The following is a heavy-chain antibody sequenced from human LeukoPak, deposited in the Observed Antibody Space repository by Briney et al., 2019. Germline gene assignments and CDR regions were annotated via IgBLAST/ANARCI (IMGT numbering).Heavy chain of an antibody. CDR1: GFTFSSYG. V-gene: IGHV3-33*01. D-gene: IGHD3-22*01. J-gene: IGHJ4*02. CDR3: ARGPYYYDSSGLTTTDY. CDR2: IWYDGSNK. Sequence: GGSLRLSCAASGFTFSSYGMHWVRQAPGKGLEWVAVIWYDGSNKYYADSVKGRFTISRDNSKNTLYLQMNSLRAEDTAVYYCARGPYYYDSSGLTTTDYWGQGTLVTVSS.